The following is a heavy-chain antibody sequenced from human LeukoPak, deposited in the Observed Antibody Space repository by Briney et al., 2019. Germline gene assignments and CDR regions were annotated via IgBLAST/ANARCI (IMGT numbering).Heavy chain of an antibody. CDR3: SRYYGITSDAFDY. CDR1: GFTFSTYA. J-gene: IGHJ4*02. V-gene: IGHV3-30*04. Sequence: GGSLRLSCAASGFTFSTYAMHWVRQAPGKGLEWVAVISYDGSNKYYADSVKGRFTISRDNSKNTLYPQMHSLRAEATAVHYCSRYYGITSDAFDYWGQGTPVTVSS. CDR2: ISYDGSNK. D-gene: IGHD3-10*01.